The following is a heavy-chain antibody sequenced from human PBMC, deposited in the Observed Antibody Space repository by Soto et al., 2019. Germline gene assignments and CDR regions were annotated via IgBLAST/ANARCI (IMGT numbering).Heavy chain of an antibody. J-gene: IGHJ5*02. Sequence: SETLSLTCTVSGGSISSYYWGWIRQPPGKGLEWIGYIYYSGSTNYNPSLKSRVTISVDTSKNQFSLKLSSVTAADTAVYYCARGTPDYYDFDPWGQGTLVTVSS. CDR3: ARGTPDYYDFDP. D-gene: IGHD3-22*01. CDR2: IYYSGST. V-gene: IGHV4-59*01. CDR1: GGSISSYY.